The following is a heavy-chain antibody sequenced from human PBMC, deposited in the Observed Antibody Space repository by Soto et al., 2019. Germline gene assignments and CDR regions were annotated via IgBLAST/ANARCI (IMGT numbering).Heavy chain of an antibody. CDR1: GFTFDDYA. CDR2: ISWNSGSI. V-gene: IGHV3-9*01. Sequence: GGSLRLSCAASGFTFDDYAMHWVRQAPGKGLEWVSGISWNSGSIGYADSVKGRFTIPRDNAKNSLYLQMNSLRAEDTALYYCAKEKDSGYAPLWFDPWGQGTLVTVSS. J-gene: IGHJ5*02. D-gene: IGHD5-12*01. CDR3: AKEKDSGYAPLWFDP.